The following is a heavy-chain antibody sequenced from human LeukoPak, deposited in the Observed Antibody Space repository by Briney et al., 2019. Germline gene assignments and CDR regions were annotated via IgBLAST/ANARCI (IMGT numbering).Heavy chain of an antibody. J-gene: IGHJ4*02. V-gene: IGHV3-30*18. Sequence: PGGSLRLSCAASGFTFSSYGMHWVRQAPGKGLEWVAVLSYDGSNKYYADSVKGRFTISRDNSKNTLYLQMNSLRAEDTAVYYCAKANCGGDCYSGGLDYWGQGTLVTVSS. CDR3: AKANCGGDCYSGGLDY. CDR1: GFTFSSYG. D-gene: IGHD2-21*02. CDR2: LSYDGSNK.